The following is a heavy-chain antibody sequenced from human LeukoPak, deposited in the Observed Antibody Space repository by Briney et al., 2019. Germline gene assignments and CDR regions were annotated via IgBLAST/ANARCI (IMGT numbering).Heavy chain of an antibody. Sequence: GGSLRLSCEASGFTFSTYWMHWVHQTPGKGLVWVSRISRDGTTTTYADSVKGRFTISRDNAKNTLYLEMNSLRAEDTAVYFCARDGVGASHDYWGQGTLVTVSS. CDR1: GFTFSTYW. V-gene: IGHV3-74*01. CDR2: ISRDGTTT. CDR3: ARDGVGASHDY. D-gene: IGHD1-26*01. J-gene: IGHJ4*02.